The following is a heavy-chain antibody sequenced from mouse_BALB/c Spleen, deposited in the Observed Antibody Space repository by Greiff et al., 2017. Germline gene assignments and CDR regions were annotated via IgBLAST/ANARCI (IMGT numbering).Heavy chain of an antibody. CDR1: GFTFSSYA. V-gene: IGHV5-9-4*01. CDR2: ISSGGSYT. Sequence: EVKVVESGGGLVKPGGSLKLSCAASGFTFSSYAMSWVRQSPEKRLEWVAEISSGGSYTYYPDTVTGRFTISRDNAKNTLYLEMSSLRSEDTAMYYCAREGLRGAMDYWGQGTSVTVSS. J-gene: IGHJ4*01. D-gene: IGHD2-4*01. CDR3: AREGLRGAMDY.